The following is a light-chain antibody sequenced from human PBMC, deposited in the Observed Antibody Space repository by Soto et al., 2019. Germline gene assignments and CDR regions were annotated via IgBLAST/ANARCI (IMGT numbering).Light chain of an antibody. J-gene: IGKJ4*01. CDR1: QSVSSTY. Sequence: EIVLTQSPGTLSLSPGERATLSCRASQSVSSTYLAWYQQKPGQAPRLLIYGASSRATGIPDRFSGSGSGTDFTLTISRLEPEDFAVYYCQQYESSPTTFGGGTMLEIK. V-gene: IGKV3-20*01. CDR2: GAS. CDR3: QQYESSPTT.